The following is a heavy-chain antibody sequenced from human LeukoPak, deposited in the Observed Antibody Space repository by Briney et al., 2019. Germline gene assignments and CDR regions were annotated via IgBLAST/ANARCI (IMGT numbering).Heavy chain of an antibody. CDR1: AFTFSNYW. CDR3: ARSYSSGYDY. CDR2: INSDGSGT. V-gene: IGHV3-74*01. D-gene: IGHD6-19*01. J-gene: IGHJ4*02. Sequence: GGSLRLSCAASAFTFSNYWMHWVRQAPGKGLVWVSRINSDGSGTSYAGSVRGRFTISRDNAKNSLYLQMNSLRAEDTAVYYCARSYSSGYDYWGQGTLVTVSS.